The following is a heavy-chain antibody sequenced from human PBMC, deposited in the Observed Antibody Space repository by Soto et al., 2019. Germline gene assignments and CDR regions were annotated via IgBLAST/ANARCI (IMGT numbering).Heavy chain of an antibody. D-gene: IGHD4-17*01. V-gene: IGHV1-69*12. CDR2: IIPIFGTA. J-gene: IGHJ5*02. Sequence: QVQLVQSGAEVKKPGSSVKVSCKASGGTFSSYAISWVRQAPGQGLEWMGGIIPIFGTANYAQKFQGRVTTTADESPSTAYMELSSLRSEDTAVYYCARGTLAYGAAPPGFDPWGQGTLVTVSS. CDR3: ARGTLAYGAAPPGFDP. CDR1: GGTFSSYA.